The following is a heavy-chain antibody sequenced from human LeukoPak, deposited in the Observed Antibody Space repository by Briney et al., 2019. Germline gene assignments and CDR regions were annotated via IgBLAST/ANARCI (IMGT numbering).Heavy chain of an antibody. J-gene: IGHJ5*02. CDR1: GGSISSSSYY. CDR3: AGDLRDLDCFDP. V-gene: IGHV4-39*07. Sequence: SETLSLTCTVSGGSISSSSYYWGWIRQPPGKGLERSGSIYYSGSTYYNPSLKSRVTISVDTSKNQFSLKLSSVSDADTAVYYCAGDLRDLDCFDPWGQGTLVTVSS. CDR2: IYYSGST.